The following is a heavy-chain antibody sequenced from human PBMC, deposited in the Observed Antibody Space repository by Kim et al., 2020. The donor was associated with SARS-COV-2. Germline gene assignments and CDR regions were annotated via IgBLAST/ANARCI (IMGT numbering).Heavy chain of an antibody. Sequence: SETLSLTCTVSGDSISSYYWSWIRQPPGKGLEWIGYVYYSGSTEYNPSLKSRVTISLDSSNSQFSLRLSSVTAADTATYYCARVGAVSPINSYYYGMDVWGQGTTVTVSS. D-gene: IGHD2-21*02. CDR1: GDSISSYY. J-gene: IGHJ6*02. V-gene: IGHV4-59*01. CDR3: ARVGAVSPINSYYYGMDV. CDR2: VYYSGST.